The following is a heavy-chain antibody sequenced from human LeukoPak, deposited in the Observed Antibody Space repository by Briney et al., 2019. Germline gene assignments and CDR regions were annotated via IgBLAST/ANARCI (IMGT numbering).Heavy chain of an antibody. J-gene: IGHJ6*02. V-gene: IGHV1-8*01. CDR3: ASNAGYCSSTSCRYYYYYGMDV. D-gene: IGHD2-2*01. CDR1: GYTFTSYD. CDR2: MNPNSGNT. Sequence: ASVKVSCKASGYTFTSYDINWVRQATGQGLEWMGWMNPNSGNTGYAQKFQGRVTMTRNTSISTAYMELSSLRSEDTAVYYCASNAGYCSSTSCRYYYYYGMDVWGQGTTVTVSS.